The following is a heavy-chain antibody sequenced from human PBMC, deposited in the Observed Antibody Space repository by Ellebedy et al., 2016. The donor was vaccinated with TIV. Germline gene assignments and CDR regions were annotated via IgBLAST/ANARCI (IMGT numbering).Heavy chain of an antibody. CDR1: GGTFSSYA. CDR3: ARDMAIYDMVAIDI. Sequence: AASVKVSCKASGGTFSSYAISWVRQAPGQGLEWMGRIIPILGIPNYAQKFQGRVTINADKSTSTAYMELNSLRSEDTAVYYCARDMAIYDMVAIDIWGQGTTVTVSS. D-gene: IGHD3-16*01. V-gene: IGHV1-69*04. J-gene: IGHJ3*02. CDR2: IIPILGIP.